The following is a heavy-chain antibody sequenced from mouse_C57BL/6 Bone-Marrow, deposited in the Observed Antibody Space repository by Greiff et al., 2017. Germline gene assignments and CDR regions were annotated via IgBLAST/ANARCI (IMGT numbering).Heavy chain of an antibody. CDR2: IYPGSGST. V-gene: IGHV1-55*01. J-gene: IGHJ4*01. Sequence: VKLKQPGAELVKPGASVKMSCKASGYTFTSYWITWVKQRPGQGLEWIGDIYPGSGSTNYNEKFKSKATLTVDTSSSTAYMQLSSLTSEDSAVYYCANRDYGSRVYAMDYWGQGTSVTVSS. CDR1: GYTFTSYW. CDR3: ANRDYGSRVYAMDY. D-gene: IGHD1-1*01.